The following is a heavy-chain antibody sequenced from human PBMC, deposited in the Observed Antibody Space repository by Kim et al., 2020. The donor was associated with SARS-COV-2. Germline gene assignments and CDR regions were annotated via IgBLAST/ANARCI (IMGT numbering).Heavy chain of an antibody. Sequence: SETLSLTCTVSGGSISSSSYYWGWIRQPPGKGLEWIGSIYYSGSTYYNPSLKSRVTISVDTSKNQFSLKLSSVTAADTAVYYCIGIGSGSYSPSASIFDIWGQGTMVTVSS. CDR1: GGSISSSSYY. CDR2: IYYSGST. D-gene: IGHD3-10*01. CDR3: IGIGSGSYSPSASIFDI. V-gene: IGHV4-39*01. J-gene: IGHJ3*02.